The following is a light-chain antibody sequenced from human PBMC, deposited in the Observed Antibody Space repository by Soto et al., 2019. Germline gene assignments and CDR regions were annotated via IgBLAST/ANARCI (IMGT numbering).Light chain of an antibody. V-gene: IGLV1-40*01. CDR3: QSYDSRLSAPV. CDR1: SSNIGAGYD. Sequence: QSVLTQPPSVSGAPGQRVTISCTGSSSNIGAGYDVHWYQQLPGTAPKLLIYGNSNRPSGVPDRFSGSKSGTSASLAITGLQAEDEADYYCQSYDSRLSAPVFGGGTTLTVL. CDR2: GNS. J-gene: IGLJ3*02.